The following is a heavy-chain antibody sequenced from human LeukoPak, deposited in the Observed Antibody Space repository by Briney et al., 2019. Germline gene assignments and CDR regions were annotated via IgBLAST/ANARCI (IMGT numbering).Heavy chain of an antibody. V-gene: IGHV4-34*01. CDR2: INHSGST. CDR3: ARGSSSSWYSAYYFDY. Sequence: SETLSLTCAVYGGSFSGYYWSWIRQPPGKGLEWIGEINHSGSTNYNPPLKSRGTISVDTSKNQFSLKLSSVTAADTAVYYCARGSSSSWYSAYYFDYWGQGTLVTVSS. D-gene: IGHD6-13*01. J-gene: IGHJ4*02. CDR1: GGSFSGYY.